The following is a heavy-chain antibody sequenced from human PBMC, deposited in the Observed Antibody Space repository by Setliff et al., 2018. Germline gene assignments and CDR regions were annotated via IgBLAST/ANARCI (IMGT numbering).Heavy chain of an antibody. Sequence: SQTLSLPCAISGDSVSSNSAAWNWIRQSPSRGLEWLGRTYYRSKWYNDYAVSVKSRITINPDTSKNQFSLKLSSVTAADTAVYYCARRNGEKLDPWGQGTLVTVSS. V-gene: IGHV6-1*01. CDR3: ARRNGEKLDP. CDR2: TYYRSKWYN. J-gene: IGHJ5*02. CDR1: GDSVSSNSAA.